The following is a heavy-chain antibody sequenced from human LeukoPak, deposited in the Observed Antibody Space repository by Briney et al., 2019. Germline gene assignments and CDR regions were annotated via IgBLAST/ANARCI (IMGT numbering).Heavy chain of an antibody. J-gene: IGHJ5*02. CDR3: ISSDHMNWFDP. Sequence: GGSLRLSCTASGFTFGDYAMSWVRQAPGKGLEWVGFIRSKAYGGTTEYAASVKGRFTISRDDSKSIAYLQMNSLKTEDTAVYYCISSDHMNWFDPWGQGTLVTVSS. V-gene: IGHV3-49*04. CDR1: GFTFGDYA. CDR2: IRSKAYGGTT. D-gene: IGHD6-6*01.